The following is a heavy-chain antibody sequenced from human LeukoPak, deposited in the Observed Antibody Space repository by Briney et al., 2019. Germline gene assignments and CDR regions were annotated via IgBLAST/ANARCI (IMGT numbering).Heavy chain of an antibody. CDR3: ARRGAEPYYDFWSGRNWFDP. D-gene: IGHD3-3*01. Sequence: SETLSLTCAVYGGSFSGYYWSWIRQPPGKGLGWIGEINHSGSTDYNPSLKSRVTISVDTSKNQFSLKLSSVTAADTAVYYCARRGAEPYYDFWSGRNWFDPWGQGTLVTVSS. CDR2: INHSGST. J-gene: IGHJ5*02. CDR1: GGSFSGYY. V-gene: IGHV4-34*01.